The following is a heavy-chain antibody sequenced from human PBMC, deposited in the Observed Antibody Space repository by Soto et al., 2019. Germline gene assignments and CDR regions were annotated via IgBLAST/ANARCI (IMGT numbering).Heavy chain of an antibody. CDR3: ASRSGQLPYYFDY. CDR1: GFTFTNYG. CDR2: ISAYKGNT. J-gene: IGHJ4*02. D-gene: IGHD6-6*01. V-gene: IGHV1-18*03. Sequence: QVPLVQSGPEVKKPGASVKVSCKASGFTFTNYGISWVRQAPGQGLEWMGWISAYKGNTNYAQKFQGRVTMTTDTSTSIAYLELRSLRSDDMAVYFCASRSGQLPYYFDYWGQGTQVTVSS.